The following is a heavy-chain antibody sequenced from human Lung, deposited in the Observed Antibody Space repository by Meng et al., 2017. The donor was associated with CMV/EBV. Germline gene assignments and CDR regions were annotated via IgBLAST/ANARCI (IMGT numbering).Heavy chain of an antibody. CDR3: ARDLRNPPTSFGGVRTHVRYFDS. J-gene: IGHJ4*02. D-gene: IGHD3-3*01. V-gene: IGHV3-21*01. Sequence: GGSXRLXXAASGFTFSSYSMNWVRQAPGKGLEWVSSISSNSSYRYYADSVKGRFTVSRDNAKNSLYLQMNSLRAEDTAVYYCARDLRNPPTSFGGVRTHVRYFDSWXQGTLVTVSS. CDR2: ISSNSSYR. CDR1: GFTFSSYS.